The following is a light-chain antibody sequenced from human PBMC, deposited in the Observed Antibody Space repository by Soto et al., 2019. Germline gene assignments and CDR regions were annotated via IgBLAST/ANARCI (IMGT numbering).Light chain of an antibody. CDR1: QSVCSRY. V-gene: IGKV3-20*01. CDR2: AAS. CDR3: QQYGSSPLVT. J-gene: IGKJ5*01. Sequence: EIVLTQSPGTLSLSPGERATLSCRASQSVCSRYLAWYQQKPCQAPRLLIYAASSSATGFPVRFSGSGSWTDFTLTISTLEPEDFAVYYCQQYGSSPLVTFGQGTRLEIK.